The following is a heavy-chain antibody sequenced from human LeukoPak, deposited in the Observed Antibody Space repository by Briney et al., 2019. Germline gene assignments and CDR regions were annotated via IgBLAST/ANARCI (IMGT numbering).Heavy chain of an antibody. CDR3: VRDPYESSQWGDY. D-gene: IGHD3-22*01. CDR1: GFNCNIYW. CDR2: TNSDESST. Sequence: GGSLRLSCAPPGFNCNIYWMHWVRQAPGKGLVWVARTNSDESSTSYADSVKGRFTISRDKAKNTLYLQMTSLRAEDTAVYYCVRDPYESSQWGDYWGQGTLVTVTS. J-gene: IGHJ4*02. V-gene: IGHV3-74*01.